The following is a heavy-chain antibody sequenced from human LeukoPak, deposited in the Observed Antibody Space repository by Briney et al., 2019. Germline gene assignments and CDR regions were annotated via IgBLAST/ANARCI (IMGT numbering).Heavy chain of an antibody. CDR1: GFTFTDYW. D-gene: IGHD6-13*01. V-gene: IGHV3-7*01. J-gene: IGHJ4*01. CDR2: IRQDGGEK. Sequence: PGGSLRLSCAVSGFTFTDYWRNWVRQAPGKGLEWMASIRQDGGEKSYVDSVKGRFTISRDNTKSSLYLQINSLRAEDTAVYYCARDGTAAGLYFDLWGPGTLVTVSS. CDR3: ARDGTAAGLYFDL.